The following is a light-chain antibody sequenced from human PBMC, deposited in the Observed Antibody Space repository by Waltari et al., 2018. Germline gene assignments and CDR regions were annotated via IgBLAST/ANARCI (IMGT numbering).Light chain of an antibody. V-gene: IGLV3-25*03. Sequence: SYELTQPPSVSVSPGQTARITCSGDALPKQYVYWYHQKSGRAPILVMYKDMELPSGIPERFSGSSSGTTVTLTISGVQAEDEADYYCQSGDNSGTNRVLFGGGTKLTVL. J-gene: IGLJ2*01. CDR1: ALPKQY. CDR2: KDM. CDR3: QSGDNSGTNRVL.